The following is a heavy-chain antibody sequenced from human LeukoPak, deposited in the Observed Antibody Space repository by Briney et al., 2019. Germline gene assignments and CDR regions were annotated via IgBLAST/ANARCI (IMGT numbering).Heavy chain of an antibody. Sequence: GGSLRLSCAASGFTFSSYWMHWVRQAPGKGLVWVSRINSDGSSTSYADSVKGRFTISRDNAKNTLYLQMNSLRAEDTAVYYCARVRYDSSGTYYFDYWGQGTLVTVSS. CDR3: ARVRYDSSGTYYFDY. CDR1: GFTFSSYW. D-gene: IGHD3-22*01. V-gene: IGHV3-74*01. CDR2: INSDGSST. J-gene: IGHJ4*02.